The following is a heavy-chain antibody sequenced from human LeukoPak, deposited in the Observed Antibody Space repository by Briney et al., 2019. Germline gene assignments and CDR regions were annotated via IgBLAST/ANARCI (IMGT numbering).Heavy chain of an antibody. Sequence: GESLKISCKGSGYSFTSYWIGWVRQMPGKGLEWMGIIYPGDSDTRYSPSFQGQVTISADKSISTAYLQWSSLKASDTAMYYCARGSLYCSSTSCYTGRPFDPWGQGTLVTVSS. D-gene: IGHD2-2*02. J-gene: IGHJ5*02. CDR3: ARGSLYCSSTSCYTGRPFDP. CDR2: IYPGDSDT. V-gene: IGHV5-51*01. CDR1: GYSFTSYW.